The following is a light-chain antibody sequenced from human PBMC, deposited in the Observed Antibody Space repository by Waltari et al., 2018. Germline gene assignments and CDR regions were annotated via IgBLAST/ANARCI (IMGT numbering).Light chain of an antibody. CDR2: ASS. CDR1: QSISSY. Sequence: DIQMTQSPSSLSASVGDRVTITCRASQSISSYLNWFQQKPGKAPKLLIYASSSLQSGVPSRFSGSGSETDFTLTICSLQPEDFATYYCQQSYSTPPFTFGPGTKVDIK. V-gene: IGKV1-39*01. CDR3: QQSYSTPPFT. J-gene: IGKJ3*01.